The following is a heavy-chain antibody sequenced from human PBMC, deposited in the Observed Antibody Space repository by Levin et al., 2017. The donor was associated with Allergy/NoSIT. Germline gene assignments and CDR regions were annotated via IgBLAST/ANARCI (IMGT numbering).Heavy chain of an antibody. CDR1: GYSLTELS. V-gene: IGHV1-24*01. J-gene: IGHJ3*02. D-gene: IGHD2-15*01. Sequence: GESLKISCKVSGYSLTELSMHWVRQAPVKGLEWMGGFDPEDGETIYAQKFQGRVTMTEDTSADTVYMELSSLRSEDTAVYYCATDRGSCSGGGCLGAFDSWGQGKMVTVSS. CDR3: ATDRGSCSGGGCLGAFDS. CDR2: FDPEDGET.